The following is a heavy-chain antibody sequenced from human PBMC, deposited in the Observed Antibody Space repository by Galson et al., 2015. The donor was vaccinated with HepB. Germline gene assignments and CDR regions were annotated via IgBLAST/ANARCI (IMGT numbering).Heavy chain of an antibody. CDR2: IWYDGSNK. CDR1: GFTFSSYG. Sequence: SLRLSCAASGFTFSSYGMHWVRQAPGKGLEWVAVIWYDGSNKYYADSVKGRFTISRDNSKNTLYLQMNSLRAEDTAVYYCARASRGYYYGSGSNGDFQHWGQGTLVTVSS. D-gene: IGHD3-10*01. V-gene: IGHV3-33*08. J-gene: IGHJ1*01. CDR3: ARASRGYYYGSGSNGDFQH.